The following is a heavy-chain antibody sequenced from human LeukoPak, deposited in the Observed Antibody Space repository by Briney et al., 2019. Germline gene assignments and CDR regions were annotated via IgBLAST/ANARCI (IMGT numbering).Heavy chain of an antibody. D-gene: IGHD1-14*01. V-gene: IGHV3-21*01. CDR1: GFTFSSYS. CDR3: ARWYGAFDH. J-gene: IGHJ4*02. Sequence: PGGSLRLSCAASGFTFSSYSMNWVRQAPGKGLEWVSLISSSSSSIYYADSVKGRFTISRDNAKNSLYLQMNSLRADDTAVYYCARWYGAFDHWGQGTRVTVSS. CDR2: ISSSSSSI.